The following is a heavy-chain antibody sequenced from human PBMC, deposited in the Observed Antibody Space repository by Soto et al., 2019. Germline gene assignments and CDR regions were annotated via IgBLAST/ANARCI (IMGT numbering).Heavy chain of an antibody. Sequence: GGSLRLSCAASGFAFSSYALSWVRQAPGKGLEWVSAIGGSGGSTYYANSVKGRFTISRDNSKNTLYLQMNSLRAEDTAVYYCAKDLSSARDYWGQGTLVTVSS. CDR3: AKDLSSARDY. J-gene: IGHJ4*02. CDR2: IGGSGGST. CDR1: GFAFSSYA. D-gene: IGHD6-6*01. V-gene: IGHV3-23*01.